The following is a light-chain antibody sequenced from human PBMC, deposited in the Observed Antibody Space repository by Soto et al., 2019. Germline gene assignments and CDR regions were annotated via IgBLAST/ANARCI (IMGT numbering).Light chain of an antibody. J-gene: IGKJ5*01. CDR1: QSVSSY. CDR2: DAS. V-gene: IGKV3-15*01. Sequence: EIVLTQSPATLSLSPGERATLSCRASQSVSSYLAWYQQKPGQAPRLLTYDASTRPTGIPARFSGSGSGTEFTLTISSLQSEDSAVYYCQQYNNWPPITFGQGTRLENK. CDR3: QQYNNWPPIT.